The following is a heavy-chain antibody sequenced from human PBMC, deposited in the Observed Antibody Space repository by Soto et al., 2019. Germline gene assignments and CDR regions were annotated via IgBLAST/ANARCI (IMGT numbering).Heavy chain of an antibody. V-gene: IGHV3-11*01. D-gene: IGHD6-19*01. Sequence: PEGALRLSCGASGFTFSNYYMSWIRQAPGKGLEWVSYISSTGRTIYYADSVKGRFTVSRDNAQNSLSLKLNSLRVEDTAVYYCARSYSSGWEFDYWGQGTQVTVS. CDR3: ARSYSSGWEFDY. J-gene: IGHJ4*02. CDR1: GFTFSNYY. CDR2: ISSTGRTI.